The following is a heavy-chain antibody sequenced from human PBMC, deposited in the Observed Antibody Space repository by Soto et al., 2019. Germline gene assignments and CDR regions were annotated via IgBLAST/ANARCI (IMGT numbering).Heavy chain of an antibody. CDR2: ISSSGGST. V-gene: IGHV3-23*01. CDR1: GFTFNSNA. D-gene: IGHD2-15*01. CDR3: AKAQGGSYFDY. J-gene: IGHJ4*02. Sequence: GGSLRLSCAASGFTFNSNAMSWVRQAPGKGLEWVSGISSSGGSTYYADSVKGRFTISRDNSKNMLYLQMNNLRAEDTAVYYCAKAQGGSYFDYWGQGTLVTVSS.